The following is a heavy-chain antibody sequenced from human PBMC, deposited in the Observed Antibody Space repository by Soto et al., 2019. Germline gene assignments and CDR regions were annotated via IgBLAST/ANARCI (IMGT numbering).Heavy chain of an antibody. CDR1: GGTFSSYP. Sequence: QVQLVQSGAEVKRPGSSVKVSCKASGGTFSSYPISWVRQAHGQGLEWMGGTNGNLGTGNYAQKFRGRLTITTDISTTTAYMELSSLTYEDTAVYCCARRDSHGYFRYFDNWGQGTLVTVSS. CDR3: ARRDSHGYFRYFDN. J-gene: IGHJ4*02. V-gene: IGHV1-69*06. D-gene: IGHD4-17*01. CDR2: TNGNLGTG.